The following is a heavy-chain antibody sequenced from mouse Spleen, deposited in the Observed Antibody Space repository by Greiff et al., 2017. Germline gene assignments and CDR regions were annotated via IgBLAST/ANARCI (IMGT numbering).Heavy chain of an antibody. V-gene: IGHV1-64*01. CDR1: GYTFTSYW. Sequence: VQLQQPGAELVKPGASVKLSCKASGYTFTSYWMHWVKQRPGQGLEWIGMIHPNSGSTNYNEKFKSKATLTVDKSSSTAYMQLSSLTSEDSAVYYCARENGSYAMDYWGQGTSVTVSS. CDR3: ARENGSYAMDY. D-gene: IGHD2-2*01. J-gene: IGHJ4*01. CDR2: IHPNSGST.